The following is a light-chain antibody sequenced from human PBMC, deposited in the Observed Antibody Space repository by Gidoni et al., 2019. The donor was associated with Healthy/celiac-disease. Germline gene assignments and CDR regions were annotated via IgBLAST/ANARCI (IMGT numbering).Light chain of an antibody. CDR2: AAA. J-gene: IGKJ1*01. CDR3: QQSYSTPQT. CDR1: QSISSY. V-gene: IGKV1-39*01. Sequence: DIQMTKSPSSLSASVGDRVTITCRASQSISSYLNWYQQKPGKAPKLLIYAAASLQSGVPSRFSGSGSWTDFTLTISSLQPEDFATYYCQQSYSTPQTFGQGTKVEIK.